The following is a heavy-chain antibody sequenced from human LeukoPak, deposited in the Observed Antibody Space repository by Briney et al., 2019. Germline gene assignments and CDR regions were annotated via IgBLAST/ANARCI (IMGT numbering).Heavy chain of an antibody. V-gene: IGHV4-59*01. Sequence: SETLSLTCTVSGGSISSYYWSWIRQPPGKGLEWIGYIYYSGSTNYNPSLKSRVTISVDTSKNQFSLKLSSVTAADTAVYYCARETSSGWFDAFGIWGQGTMVTVSS. CDR3: ARETSSGWFDAFGI. CDR2: IYYSGST. J-gene: IGHJ3*02. CDR1: GGSISSYY. D-gene: IGHD6-19*01.